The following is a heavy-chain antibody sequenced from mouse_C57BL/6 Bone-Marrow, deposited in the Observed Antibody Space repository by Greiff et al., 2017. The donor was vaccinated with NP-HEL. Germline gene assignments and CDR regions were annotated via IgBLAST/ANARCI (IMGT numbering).Heavy chain of an antibody. CDR1: GYTFTSYG. CDR3: ARERGTLAWFAY. Sequence: QVQLQQSGAELARPGASVKLSCKASGYTFTSYGISWVKQRTGKGLEWIGEIYPRSGNTYYNEKFKGKATLTADKSSSTAYMELRSLTSEDSAVYFCARERGTLAWFAYWGQGTLVTVSA. D-gene: IGHD2-14*01. CDR2: IYPRSGNT. J-gene: IGHJ3*01. V-gene: IGHV1-81*01.